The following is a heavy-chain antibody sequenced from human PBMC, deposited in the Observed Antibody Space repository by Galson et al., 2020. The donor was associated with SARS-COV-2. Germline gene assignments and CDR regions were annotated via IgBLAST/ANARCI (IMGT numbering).Heavy chain of an antibody. Sequence: TGGSLRLSCAASGFTFSSYGMHWVRQAPGKGLEWVAVISYDGSNKYYADSAKGRFTISRDNSKNTLYLQMNSLRAEDTAVYYCAACIVGATKREYYYYYGMDVWGQGTTVTVSS. D-gene: IGHD1-26*01. J-gene: IGHJ6*02. CDR3: AACIVGATKREYYYYYGMDV. CDR1: GFTFSSYG. CDR2: ISYDGSNK. V-gene: IGHV3-30*03.